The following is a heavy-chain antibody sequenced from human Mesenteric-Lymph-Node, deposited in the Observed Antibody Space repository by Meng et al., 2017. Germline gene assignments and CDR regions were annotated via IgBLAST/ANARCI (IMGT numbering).Heavy chain of an antibody. D-gene: IGHD3-3*01. J-gene: IGHJ4*02. CDR3: AREPYYDFWSGYYQTHFDY. CDR1: GFTFSSYS. V-gene: IGHV3-48*04. CDR2: ISSSGSTI. Sequence: GESLKISCAASGFTFSSYSMNWVRQAPGKGLEWVSYISSSGSTIYYADSVKGRFTISRDNAKNSLYLQMNSLRAEDTAVYYCAREPYYDFWSGYYQTHFDYWGQGTLVTVSS.